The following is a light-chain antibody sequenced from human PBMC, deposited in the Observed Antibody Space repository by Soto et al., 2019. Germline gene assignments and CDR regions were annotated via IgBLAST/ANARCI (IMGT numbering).Light chain of an antibody. CDR1: QGISSF. CDR3: QQLNSYPRT. CDR2: GAS. Sequence: IQLTQSPSSLSAYVGDRVTITCRASQGISSFLAWYQQKPGKAPNLLVYGASTLRSGVPSRFSGSGSGTDFTLTIASLQPEDFATYYCQQLNSYPRTFGQGTKVEVK. J-gene: IGKJ1*01. V-gene: IGKV1-9*01.